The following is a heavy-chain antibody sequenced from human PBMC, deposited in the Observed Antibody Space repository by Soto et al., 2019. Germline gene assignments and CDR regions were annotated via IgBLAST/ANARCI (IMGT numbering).Heavy chain of an antibody. Sequence: SETLSLTCTVSGGSISSSSYYWGWIRQPPGKGLEWIGSIYYSGSTYYNPSLKSRVTISVDTSKNQFSLKLSSVTAADTAVYYFVRHLEYGEYFSLYWGQGILLSVSS. D-gene: IGHD4-17*01. CDR2: IYYSGST. CDR1: GGSISSSSYY. J-gene: IGHJ4*02. V-gene: IGHV4-39*01. CDR3: VRHLEYGEYFSLY.